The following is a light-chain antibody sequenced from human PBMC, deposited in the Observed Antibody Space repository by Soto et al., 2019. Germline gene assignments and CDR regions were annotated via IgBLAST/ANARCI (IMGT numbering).Light chain of an antibody. CDR1: QSLLHSNGYNY. CDR2: LGS. CDR3: MQALQSCT. V-gene: IGKV2-28*01. J-gene: IGKJ5*01. Sequence: DIVMTQSPLSLPVTPGESASISCRTSQSLLHSNGYNYLDWYLQKPGQSPQLLIYLGSNRASGVPDRFSGSVSGTDCTLKISRVDAEDVGVYYCMQALQSCTCGQGTRLEIK.